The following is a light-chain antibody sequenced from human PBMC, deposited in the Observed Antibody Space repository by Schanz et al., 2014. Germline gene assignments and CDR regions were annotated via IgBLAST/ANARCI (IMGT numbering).Light chain of an antibody. J-gene: IGLJ2*01. CDR1: SSNIGAGYD. CDR2: GNS. CDR3: SSYTSSSTLI. V-gene: IGLV1-40*01. Sequence: QSVLTQPPSVSGAPGQGVTISCTGSSSNIGAGYDVHWYQQLPGTAPKLLIYGNSNRPSGVPDRFSGSRSGTSASLAITGLQTEDEADYYCSSYTSSSTLIFGGGTKLTVL.